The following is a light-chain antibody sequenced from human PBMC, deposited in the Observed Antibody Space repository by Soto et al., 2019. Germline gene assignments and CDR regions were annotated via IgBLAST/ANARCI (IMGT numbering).Light chain of an antibody. CDR3: QQYGSSRFT. CDR1: QSISSSY. CDR2: GAS. J-gene: IGKJ3*01. Sequence: EIALTQSPGTLSLSPGERATISCRASQSISSSYLAWYQQKPGQAPRLLVYGASSRATGIPDRFSGSGSGTDFTLTISRLEPEDFAVYYCQQYGSSRFTFGPGTKVDIK. V-gene: IGKV3-20*01.